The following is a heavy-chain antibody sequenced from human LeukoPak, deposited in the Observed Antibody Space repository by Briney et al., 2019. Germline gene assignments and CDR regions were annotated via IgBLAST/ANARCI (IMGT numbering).Heavy chain of an antibody. J-gene: IGHJ6*02. CDR3: ARVCTSGSYGGTGCYYGMDV. V-gene: IGHV1-8*01. D-gene: IGHD1-26*01. CDR2: MNPNSGNT. CDR1: GYTFTSYD. Sequence: ASVKVSCKASGYTFTSYDINWVRQATGQGLEWMGWMNPNSGNTGYAQKFQGRVTMTRNTSISTAYMELSSLRSEDTAVYYCARVCTSGSYGGTGCYYGMDVWGQGTTVTVSS.